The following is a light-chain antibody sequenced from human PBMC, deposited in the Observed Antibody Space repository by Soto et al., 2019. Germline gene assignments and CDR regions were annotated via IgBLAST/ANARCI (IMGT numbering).Light chain of an antibody. Sequence: QSVLTQPASVSGSPGQSITISCTGTSSDVGGYNYVSWYQQHPGKAPKLMIYEVSNRPSGVSNRFSGSKSGNTASLTISGLQAEDEADYYCSSYTRSSTPFWVFGGGTKLTVL. CDR3: SSYTRSSTPFWV. CDR1: SSDVGGYNY. V-gene: IGLV2-14*01. J-gene: IGLJ3*02. CDR2: EVS.